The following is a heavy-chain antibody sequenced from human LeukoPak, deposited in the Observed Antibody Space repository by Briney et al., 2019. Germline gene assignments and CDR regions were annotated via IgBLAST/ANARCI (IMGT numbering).Heavy chain of an antibody. CDR3: ASDARWFGELYNWFDP. CDR1: GGSISSYY. J-gene: IGHJ5*02. CDR2: IYYSGST. Sequence: SETLSLTCTVSGGSISSYYWSWIRQPPGKGLEWIGYIYYSGSTNYNPSLKSRVTISVDTSKNQFSLKLSSVTAADTAVYYCASDARWFGELYNWFDPWGQGTLVTVSS. V-gene: IGHV4-59*01. D-gene: IGHD3-10*01.